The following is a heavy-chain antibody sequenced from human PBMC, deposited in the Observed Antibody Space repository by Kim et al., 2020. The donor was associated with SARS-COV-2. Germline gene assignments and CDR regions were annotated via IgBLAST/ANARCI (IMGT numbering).Heavy chain of an antibody. J-gene: IGHJ3*02. CDR3: ARENRATTLNAFDI. D-gene: IGHD5-12*01. Sequence: PGSVKGRFTISRENAKNSLYLQMNSLRAGDTAVYYCARENRATTLNAFDIWGQGTMVTVSS. V-gene: IGHV3-13*01.